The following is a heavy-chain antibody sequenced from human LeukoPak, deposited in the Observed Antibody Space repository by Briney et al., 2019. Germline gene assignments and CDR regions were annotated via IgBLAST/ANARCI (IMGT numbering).Heavy chain of an antibody. CDR3: ARGTRESTDIVVVPAATVYDAFDI. CDR2: IYYSGST. CDR1: GGSISSYY. Sequence: SETLSLTCTVSGGSISSYYWSWIRQPPGKGLEWIGYIYYSGSTNYNPSLKSRVTISVDTSKNQFSLKLSSVTAADTAVYYCARGTRESTDIVVVPAATVYDAFDIWGQGTMVTVSS. J-gene: IGHJ3*02. D-gene: IGHD2-2*01. V-gene: IGHV4-59*12.